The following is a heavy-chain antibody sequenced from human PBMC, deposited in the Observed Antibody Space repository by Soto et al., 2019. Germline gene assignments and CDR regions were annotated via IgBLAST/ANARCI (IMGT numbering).Heavy chain of an antibody. D-gene: IGHD2-21*02. Sequence: PGGSLRLSCAASGFSFTNFAMSWVRQAPGKGLEWVAGIGASGDITWYADSVKGRLSISRDNSKNTLYLQLNSLRFEDTAVYYCAKDDFTDRGDDYFDYWGLGPLVTVSS. J-gene: IGHJ4*02. V-gene: IGHV3-23*01. CDR3: AKDDFTDRGDDYFDY. CDR2: IGASGDIT. CDR1: GFSFTNFA.